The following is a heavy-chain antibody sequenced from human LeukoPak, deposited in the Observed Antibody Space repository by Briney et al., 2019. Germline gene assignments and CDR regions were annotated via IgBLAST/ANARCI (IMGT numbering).Heavy chain of an antibody. CDR2: IKQDGSEK. CDR3: ARGGLYYDFWSGYNSYYMDV. CDR1: GFTFSSYW. Sequence: PGGSLSLSCAASGFTFSSYWMSWVRQAPGKGLEWVANIKQDGSEKYYVDSVKGRFTIFRDNAKNSLYLQMNSLRAEDTAVYYCARGGLYYDFWSGYNSYYMDVWGKGTTVTVSS. V-gene: IGHV3-7*01. J-gene: IGHJ6*03. D-gene: IGHD3-3*01.